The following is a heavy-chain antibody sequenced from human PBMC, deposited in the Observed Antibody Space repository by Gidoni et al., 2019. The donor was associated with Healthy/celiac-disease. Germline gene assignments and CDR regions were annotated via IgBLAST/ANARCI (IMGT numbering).Heavy chain of an antibody. CDR1: GFTVSSNY. CDR3: ARANHIGDWYFDL. D-gene: IGHD5-12*01. Sequence: EVQLVESGGGLIQPGGSLRLSCAASGFTVSSNYMRWVRQAPGQGLEWVSVFYSGGATYYGDAVKGRFTISRDNSKNTLYLQMNSLRAEDTAVYYCARANHIGDWYFDLWGRGTLVTVSS. J-gene: IGHJ2*01. CDR2: FYSGGAT. V-gene: IGHV3-53*01.